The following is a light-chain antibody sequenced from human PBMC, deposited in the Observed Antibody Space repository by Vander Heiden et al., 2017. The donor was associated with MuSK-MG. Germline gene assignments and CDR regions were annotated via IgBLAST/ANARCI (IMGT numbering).Light chain of an antibody. Sequence: AQTQPASVSGSPGQSITISCSGPSSDIGAYNHVAWYQQHPGKAPKLVIYDVTNRPSGVSNRFSGSKSGNTASLTISGLQAEDEAEYYCTSYATIVVFGGGTKLTVL. CDR3: TSYATIVV. J-gene: IGLJ2*01. CDR2: DVT. CDR1: SSDIGAYNH. V-gene: IGLV2-14*03.